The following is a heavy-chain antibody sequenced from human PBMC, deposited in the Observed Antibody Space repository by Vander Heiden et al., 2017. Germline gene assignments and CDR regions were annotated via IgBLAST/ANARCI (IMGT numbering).Heavy chain of an antibody. CDR1: GFTFSNYE. D-gene: IGHD3-16*01. CDR2: SSTSGRTT. V-gene: IGHV3-48*03. J-gene: IGHJ3*02. CDR3: ARDPGRKGRVPFAFDI. Sequence: EVQLVESGGGLVQPGGSLRLSCAASGFTFSNYEMNWVRQAPGKGLEWVSYSSTSGRTTYYADSVKGRFTISRDNAQNSLFLKMNSLRAEDTALYYCARDPGRKGRVPFAFDIWGQGTMVTVSS.